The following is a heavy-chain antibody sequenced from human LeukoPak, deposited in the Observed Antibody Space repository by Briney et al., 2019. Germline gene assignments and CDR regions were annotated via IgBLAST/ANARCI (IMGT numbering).Heavy chain of an antibody. CDR1: GGSFSGYY. J-gene: IGHJ4*02. CDR3: ARGPRYYGSGSYTPYFDY. Sequence: SETLSLTCAVYGGSFSGYYWSWIRQPPGKGLEWTGEINHSGSTNYNPSLKSRVTISVDTSKNQFSLKLSSVTAADTAVYYCARGPRYYGSGSYTPYFDYWGQGTLVTVSS. CDR2: INHSGST. V-gene: IGHV4-34*01. D-gene: IGHD3-10*01.